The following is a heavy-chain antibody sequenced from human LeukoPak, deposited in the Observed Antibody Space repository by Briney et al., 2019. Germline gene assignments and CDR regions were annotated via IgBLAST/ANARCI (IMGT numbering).Heavy chain of an antibody. J-gene: IGHJ4*02. CDR3: ARMGTLGKVRGVLAPHFDY. Sequence: SETLSLTCAVYGESFSGYYWSWIRQPPGKGLEWIGGINDSGTTNYNPSLKSRVTISIDSSKNQFSLKLSSVTAADTAVYYCARMGTLGKVRGVLAPHFDYWGQGTLVTVSS. CDR1: GESFSGYY. CDR2: INDSGTT. D-gene: IGHD3-10*01. V-gene: IGHV4-34*01.